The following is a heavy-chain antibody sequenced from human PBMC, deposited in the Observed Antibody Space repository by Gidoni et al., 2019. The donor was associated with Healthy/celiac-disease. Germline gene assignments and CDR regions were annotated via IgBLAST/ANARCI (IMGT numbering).Heavy chain of an antibody. CDR1: GFTFSSYA. CDR2: ISGSGGST. Sequence: EVQLLESGGGLVQPGGSLRLSRAASGFTFSSYAMRWVRQAPGKGLEWVSAISGSGGSTYYADSVKGRFTISRDNSKNTLYLQMNSLRAEDTAVYYCAKGKASGYYDSSGYYPASYWGQGTLVTVSS. V-gene: IGHV3-23*01. J-gene: IGHJ4*02. CDR3: AKGKASGYYDSSGYYPASY. D-gene: IGHD3-22*01.